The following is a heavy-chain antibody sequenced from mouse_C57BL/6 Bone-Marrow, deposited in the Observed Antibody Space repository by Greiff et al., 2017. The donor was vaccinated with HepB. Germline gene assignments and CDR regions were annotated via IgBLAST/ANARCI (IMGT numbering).Heavy chain of an antibody. D-gene: IGHD1-1*01. CDR3: AREGDYYGSSYWYFDV. CDR1: GFTFSDYG. V-gene: IGHV5-15*01. Sequence: EVKLVESGGGLVQPGGSLKLSCAASGFTFSDYGMAWVRQAPRKGPEWVAFISNLAYSIYYADTVTGRFTISRENAKNTLYLEMSSLRSEDTAMYYCAREGDYYGSSYWYFDVGGTGTTVTVSS. CDR2: ISNLAYSI. J-gene: IGHJ1*03.